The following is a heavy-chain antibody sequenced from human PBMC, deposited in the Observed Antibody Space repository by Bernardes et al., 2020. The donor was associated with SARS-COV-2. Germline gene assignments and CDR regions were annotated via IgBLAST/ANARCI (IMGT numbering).Heavy chain of an antibody. CDR2: IDPNSGGG. V-gene: IGHV1-2*04. Sequence: ASVKVSCKASGYNITRFYIHWVRQAPGQGLEYLGWIDPNSGGGKYAQKFQGWVTMTGDTSMNTVYIEVSSLKSDDTAVYYCARAIGVGPYYGVDVWGQGTTVFVSS. CDR1: GYNITRFY. J-gene: IGHJ6*02. CDR3: ARAIGVGPYYGVDV. D-gene: IGHD3-3*01.